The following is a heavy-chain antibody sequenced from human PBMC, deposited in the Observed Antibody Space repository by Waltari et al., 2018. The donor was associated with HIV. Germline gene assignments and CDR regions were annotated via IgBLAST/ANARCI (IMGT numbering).Heavy chain of an antibody. CDR1: GGTFSSYA. CDR2: IIPIFGTS. Sequence: QVQLAQSRAEVKKPGSSVKVSCKGSGGTFSSYALSRARQAPGQGLEWLGGIIPIFGTSIYAQNFQGRVTITADESTSTAYMELSSLRSEDTAVYYCSRMNEVAVDGTGFDAFDIWGQGTKVTVSS. J-gene: IGHJ3*02. CDR3: SRMNEVAVDGTGFDAFDI. V-gene: IGHV1-69*01. D-gene: IGHD6-19*01.